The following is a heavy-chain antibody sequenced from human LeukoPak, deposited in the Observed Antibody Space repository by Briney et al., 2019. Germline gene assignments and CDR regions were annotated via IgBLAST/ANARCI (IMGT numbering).Heavy chain of an antibody. V-gene: IGHV1-2*02. CDR3: ARDGPGPSGNYIDY. Sequence: ASVKVSCKASGYTFTGYYIHWVRQAPGHGLEWMGWINPNSGGTNYAQSFQGRVTMTRDTSLTTAYMELSRLSSDDTAVYFCARDGPGPSGNYIDYWGLGTLVTVSS. CDR1: GYTFTGYY. CDR2: INPNSGGT. D-gene: IGHD1-26*01. J-gene: IGHJ4*02.